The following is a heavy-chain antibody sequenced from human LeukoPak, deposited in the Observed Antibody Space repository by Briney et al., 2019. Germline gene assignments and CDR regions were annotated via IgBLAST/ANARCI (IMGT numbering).Heavy chain of an antibody. D-gene: IGHD6-13*01. J-gene: IGHJ4*02. V-gene: IGHV1-69*06. CDR3: ARVRDKLAAAGFDY. CDR2: IIPIFGTA. Sequence: GASVKVSCKASGYTFTSYGISWVRQAPGQGLEWMGGIIPIFGTANYAQKFQGRVTITADKSTSTAYMELSSLRSEDTAVYYCARVRDKLAAAGFDYWGQGTLVTVSS. CDR1: GYTFTSYG.